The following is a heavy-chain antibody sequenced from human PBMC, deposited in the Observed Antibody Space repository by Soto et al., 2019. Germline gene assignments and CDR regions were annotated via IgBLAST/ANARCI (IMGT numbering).Heavy chain of an antibody. D-gene: IGHD3-10*01. CDR2: ISDSGDDI. CDR1: GFTFSGYY. V-gene: IGHV3-11*04. J-gene: IGHJ4*02. CDR3: ARDPPPSMVRGVIAY. Sequence: QVQLVESGGGLVRTGGCLRLSCAPSGFTFSGYYMSWIRQAPGKGLEWVSYISDSGDDIYYPDSVRGRFTISRDKAKNSLYLPMNSLRAEDTAVYYWARDPPPSMVRGVIAYWGRGSLFTVSS.